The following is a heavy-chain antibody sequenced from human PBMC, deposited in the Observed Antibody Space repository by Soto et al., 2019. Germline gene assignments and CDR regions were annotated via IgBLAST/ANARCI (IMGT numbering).Heavy chain of an antibody. CDR1: GYTFTSYD. D-gene: IGHD5-12*01. CDR3: ARGRRDGYIDQP. J-gene: IGHJ5*02. CDR2: MNPNSGNT. Sequence: ASVKVSCKASGYTFTSYDINWVRQATGQGLEWMGWMNPNSGNTGYAQKFQGRVTMTRNTSISTAYMELSSLRSEDTAVYYCARGRRDGYIDQPWGQGTLVTVYS. V-gene: IGHV1-8*01.